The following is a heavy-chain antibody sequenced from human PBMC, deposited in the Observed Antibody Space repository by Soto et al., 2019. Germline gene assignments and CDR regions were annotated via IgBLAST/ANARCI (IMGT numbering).Heavy chain of an antibody. CDR1: GGTFSSYA. CDR2: IIPISGTA. D-gene: IGHD2-2*01. Sequence: QVQLVQSGAEVKKPGSSVKVSCKASGGTFSSYAISWVRQAPGQGLEWMGGIIPISGTANYAQKFQGRVTITADESTSTAYMELSSLRSEDTAVYYCARSQGSSTSLEIYYYYYYGMDVWDLGTTVTVSS. V-gene: IGHV1-69*01. J-gene: IGHJ6*02. CDR3: ARSQGSSTSLEIYYYYYYGMDV.